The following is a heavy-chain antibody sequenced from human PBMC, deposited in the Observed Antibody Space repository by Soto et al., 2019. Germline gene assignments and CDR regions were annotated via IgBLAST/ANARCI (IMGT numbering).Heavy chain of an antibody. CDR2: IYYGGST. J-gene: IGHJ4*02. D-gene: IGHD2-15*01. V-gene: IGHV4-31*03. CDR1: GGSISSGGYY. Sequence: QVQLQESGPGLVKPSQTLSLTCTVSGGSISSGGYYWSWIRQHPGKGLEWIGYIYYGGSTYYSPPLQSRVTISVDTSQNQFSLKLSSVTAADTAVFYCATGTVVTPRYLGQGTLVTVSS. CDR3: ATGTVVTPRY.